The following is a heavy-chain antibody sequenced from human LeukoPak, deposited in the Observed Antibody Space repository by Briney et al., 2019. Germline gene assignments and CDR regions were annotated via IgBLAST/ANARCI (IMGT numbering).Heavy chain of an antibody. V-gene: IGHV4-34*01. CDR1: GESFSGYY. CDR2: INHSGST. Sequence: PSETLSLTCAVYGESFSGYYWSWIRQSPGRGLEWIGEINHSGSTNYRPSLKSRVTISVDTSRNQISLKLSSVTAADTAVYYCATSNWGSGWYFDLWGRGTLVTVSS. J-gene: IGHJ2*01. CDR3: ATSNWGSGWYFDL. D-gene: IGHD7-27*01.